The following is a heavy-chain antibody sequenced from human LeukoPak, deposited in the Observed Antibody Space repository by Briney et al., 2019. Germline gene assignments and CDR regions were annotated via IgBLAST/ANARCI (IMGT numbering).Heavy chain of an antibody. CDR1: GFTFTSDA. J-gene: IGHJ4*02. CDR2: IRQDGSEK. D-gene: IGHD3-10*01. CDR3: ARPYGSGELDY. V-gene: IGHV3-7*03. Sequence: GGSLRLSCVASGFTFTSDAMNWVRQAPGKGLEWVANIRQDGSEKYYVDSVKGRFTISRDNAKNSLYLQMNSLRAEDTAVYYCARPYGSGELDYWGQGTLVTVSS.